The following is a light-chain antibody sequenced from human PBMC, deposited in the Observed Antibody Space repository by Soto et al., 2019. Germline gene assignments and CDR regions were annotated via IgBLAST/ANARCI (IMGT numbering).Light chain of an antibody. CDR1: LSVSSNY. CDR3: QQYGSSGRT. V-gene: IGKV3-20*01. J-gene: IGKJ1*01. Sequence: EIVLTQSPGTLSLSPGERATLSCRTSLSVSSNYLAWYQQKPGQAPRLLIYGASSRATGIPDRFSGSGSGTDFTLTISRLEPEDFAVYYCQQYGSSGRTFGQGTKVDIK. CDR2: GAS.